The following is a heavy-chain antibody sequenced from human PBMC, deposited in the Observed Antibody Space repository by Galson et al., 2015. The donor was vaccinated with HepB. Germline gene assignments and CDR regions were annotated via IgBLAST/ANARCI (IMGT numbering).Heavy chain of an antibody. Sequence: SVKVSCKASGYTFTSYDINWVRQATGQGLEWMGWMNPNSGNTGYAQKFQGRVTMTRNTSISTAYMELSSLRSEDTAVYYCARGVVVAATTTYYYGMDVWGQRTTVTVSS. CDR1: GYTFTSYD. V-gene: IGHV1-8*01. D-gene: IGHD2-15*01. CDR3: ARGVVVAATTTYYYGMDV. J-gene: IGHJ6*02. CDR2: MNPNSGNT.